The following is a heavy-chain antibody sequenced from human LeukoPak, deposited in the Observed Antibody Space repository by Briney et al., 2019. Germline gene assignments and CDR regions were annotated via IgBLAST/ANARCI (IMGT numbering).Heavy chain of an antibody. CDR2: IYYSGST. CDR3: ARVSSSWYDASWFDP. D-gene: IGHD6-13*01. CDR1: GGSISSSSYY. Sequence: SETLSLTCTVSGGSISSSSYYWGWIRQPPGKGLEWIGSIYYSGSTYYNPSLKSRVTISVDTSKNQFSLKLSSVTAADTAVYYCARVSSSWYDASWFDPWGRGTLVTVSS. J-gene: IGHJ5*02. V-gene: IGHV4-39*07.